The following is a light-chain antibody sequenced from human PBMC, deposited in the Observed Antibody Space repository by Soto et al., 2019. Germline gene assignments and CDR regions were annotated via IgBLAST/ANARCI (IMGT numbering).Light chain of an antibody. CDR2: DAS. V-gene: IGKV3-11*01. CDR3: QQRSNWPT. J-gene: IGKJ1*01. CDR1: QSVSSY. Sequence: EMVLTQSPATLSLSPGERATPSCRASQSVSSYLAWYQQKLGQAPRLLIYDASNRATGIPARFSGSGSGTDFTLTISSLEPEDFAVYYCQQRSNWPTFGQGTKVEIK.